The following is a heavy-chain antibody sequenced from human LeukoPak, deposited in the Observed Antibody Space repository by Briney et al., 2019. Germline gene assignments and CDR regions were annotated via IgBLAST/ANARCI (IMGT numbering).Heavy chain of an antibody. D-gene: IGHD3-10*01. J-gene: IGHJ4*02. CDR1: GGSISSGGYY. CDR2: IYYSGST. CDR3: AREVLLWFGEDGLGRLRGYFDY. Sequence: SETLSLTCTVSGGSISSGGYYWSWIRQHPGKGLEWIGYIYYSGSTYYNPSLKSRVTISVDTSKNQFSLKLSSVTAADTAVYYCAREVLLWFGEDGLGRLRGYFDYWGQGTLVTVSS. V-gene: IGHV4-31*03.